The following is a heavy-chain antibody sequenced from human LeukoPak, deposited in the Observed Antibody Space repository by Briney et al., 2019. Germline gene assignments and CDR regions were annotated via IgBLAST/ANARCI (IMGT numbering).Heavy chain of an antibody. V-gene: IGHV4-61*02. CDR2: IYSSGST. D-gene: IGHD3-9*01. Sequence: PSETLSLTCTVSGGSISSGSYYWTWIRQPAGRGLEWIGRIYSSGSTNYNPSLKSRVTISLDTSKNQFSLNLSSVTAADTAVYYCARGYDILAGYYYFDYWGQGTLVTVSS. J-gene: IGHJ4*02. CDR1: GGSISSGSYY. CDR3: ARGYDILAGYYYFDY.